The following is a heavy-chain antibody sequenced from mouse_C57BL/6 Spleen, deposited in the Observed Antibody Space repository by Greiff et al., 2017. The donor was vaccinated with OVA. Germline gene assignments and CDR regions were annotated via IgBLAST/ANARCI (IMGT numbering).Heavy chain of an antibody. Sequence: DVKLVESGPGLVKPSQSLSLTCSVTGYSITSGYYWNWIRQFPGNKLEWMGYISYDGSNNYNPSLKNRISITRDTSKNQFFLKLNSVTTEDTATYYCARENYYSNYFDYWGQGTTLTVSS. CDR1: GYSITSGYY. D-gene: IGHD2-5*01. J-gene: IGHJ2*01. CDR3: ARENYYSNYFDY. V-gene: IGHV3-6*01. CDR2: ISYDGSN.